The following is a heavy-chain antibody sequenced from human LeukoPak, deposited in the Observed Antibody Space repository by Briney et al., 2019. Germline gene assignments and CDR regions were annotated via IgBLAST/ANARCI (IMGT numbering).Heavy chain of an antibody. CDR2: IYYSGST. CDR3: ARGGTTYYYDSTTIDY. Sequence: SETLSLTCSVSGGSISSSSYYWGWIRQPPGKGLEWIGSIYYSGSTYYNPSLKSRVTISVDTSKNQFSLKLSSVTAADTAVYYCARGGTTYYYDSTTIDYWGQGTLVTVSS. CDR1: GGSISSSSYY. D-gene: IGHD3-22*01. J-gene: IGHJ4*02. V-gene: IGHV4-39*07.